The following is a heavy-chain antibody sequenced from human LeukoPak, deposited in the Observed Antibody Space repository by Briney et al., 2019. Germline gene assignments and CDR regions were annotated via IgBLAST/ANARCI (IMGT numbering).Heavy chain of an antibody. J-gene: IGHJ4*02. CDR2: IKQDGSEK. CDR1: GFTFSSYW. CDR3: AKQGRGYRALGY. V-gene: IGHV3-7*01. Sequence: GGSLRLSCAASGFTFSSYWMSWVRQAPGKGLEWVANIKQDGSEKYYVDSVKGRFTIPRDNAKNSLYLQINSLRAEDTAVYYCAKQGRGYRALGYWGQGTLVTVSS. D-gene: IGHD7-27*01.